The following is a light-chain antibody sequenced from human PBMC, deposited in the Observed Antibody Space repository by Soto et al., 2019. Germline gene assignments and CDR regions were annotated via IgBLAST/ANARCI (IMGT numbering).Light chain of an antibody. Sequence: DIQMTQSPSTLSASVGDRVTITCRASQSIDRWLAWYQQRPGRAPKLLIYDVANLETGVPSRFRGSRSETEFTLTISSLQPDDFAIYYCQQYNSYPLTFGGGTKVEIK. V-gene: IGKV1-5*01. CDR3: QQYNSYPLT. CDR1: QSIDRW. CDR2: DVA. J-gene: IGKJ4*01.